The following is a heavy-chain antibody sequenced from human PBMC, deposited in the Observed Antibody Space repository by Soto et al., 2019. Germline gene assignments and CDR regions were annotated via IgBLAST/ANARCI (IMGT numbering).Heavy chain of an antibody. V-gene: IGHV3-23*01. D-gene: IGHD5-12*01. CDR3: AKHSGYDHYYGMDV. CDR1: IFSFDIYA. Sequence: EVQLLESGGGLVQPGGSLRLSCAASIFSFDIYAMSWVRQAPGKGLEWVSATTGSGGTAYYAGSVKGRFAISRDNSKNTLYLQMDSLRAEDTAVYYCAKHSGYDHYYGMDVWGQGTTVTVSS. J-gene: IGHJ6*02. CDR2: TTGSGGTA.